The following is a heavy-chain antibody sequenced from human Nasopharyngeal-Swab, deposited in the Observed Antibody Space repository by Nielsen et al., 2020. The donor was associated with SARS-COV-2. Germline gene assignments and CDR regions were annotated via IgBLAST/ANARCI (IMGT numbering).Heavy chain of an antibody. CDR1: GFTYSTYA. CDR3: AKGVGYGDTGCFDE. Sequence: GESLKISCVASGFTYSTYAMSWVRLAPGKGPEWVSGISGSGDNTYYADSVMGRFTISRDNAMETLYLQMNSLRLDDTAVYYCAKGVGYGDTGCFDEWGQGTLVTASS. J-gene: IGHJ4*02. D-gene: IGHD4-17*01. V-gene: IGHV3-23*01. CDR2: ISGSGDNT.